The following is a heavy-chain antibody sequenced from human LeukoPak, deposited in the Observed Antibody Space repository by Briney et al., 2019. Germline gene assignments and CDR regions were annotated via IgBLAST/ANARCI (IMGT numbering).Heavy chain of an antibody. V-gene: IGHV2-5*02. CDR2: IYWDDDK. CDR1: GFSLSTSGVG. CDR3: AHRLQACSGGSCYSSSYFDY. Sequence: GSGPTLVNPTQTLTLTCTFSGFSLSTSGVGVAWIRQPPGKALEWLALIYWDDDKRYSPSLKSRLTITKDTSKNQVVLTMTNMDPVDTATYYCAHRLQACSGGSCYSSSYFDYWGQGTLVTVSS. D-gene: IGHD2-15*01. J-gene: IGHJ4*02.